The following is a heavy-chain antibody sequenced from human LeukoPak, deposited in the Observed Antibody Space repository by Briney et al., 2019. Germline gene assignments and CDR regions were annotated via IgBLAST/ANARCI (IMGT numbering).Heavy chain of an antibody. CDR3: ARLGYGDSNCSDP. Sequence: GESLKISCKGSGYSFSTYWIAWVRQLPGKGLEWMGIIYPGDSDTRYIPSFQAQVTISADKSISTAYLQWSSLKASDTAMYYCARLGYGDSNCSDPWGQGTLVTVSS. D-gene: IGHD4-17*01. J-gene: IGHJ5*02. V-gene: IGHV5-51*01. CDR1: GYSFSTYW. CDR2: IYPGDSDT.